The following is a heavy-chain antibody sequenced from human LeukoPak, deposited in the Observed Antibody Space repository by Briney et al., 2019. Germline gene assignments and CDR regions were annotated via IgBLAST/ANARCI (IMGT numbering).Heavy chain of an antibody. Sequence: GGSLRLSCVVSGMTFERHGMHWVCQPPGKGLEWLTFIKYDGSRTDYEDSVKGRFTVSRDNSKNTVYLQMNSLRAEDTAVYHCAKDQSSFCSRSSCYGLQYWGQGTLVTVSS. D-gene: IGHD2-2*01. CDR3: AKDQSSFCSRSSCYGLQY. V-gene: IGHV3-30*02. CDR1: GMTFERHG. J-gene: IGHJ4*02. CDR2: IKYDGSRT.